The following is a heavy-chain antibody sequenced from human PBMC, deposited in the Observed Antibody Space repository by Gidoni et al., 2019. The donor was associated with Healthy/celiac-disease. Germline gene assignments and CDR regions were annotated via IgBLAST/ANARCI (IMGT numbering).Heavy chain of an antibody. CDR2: ISGSGGST. CDR1: GFTFSSYA. CDR3: AKDDRFFGVVGFDP. V-gene: IGHV3-23*01. J-gene: IGHJ5*02. Sequence: EVQLLESGGGLVQPGGSLILSCASSGFTFSSYAMCWVRQAPGKGLEWVSAISGSGGSTYYADSVKGRFTISRDNSKNTLYLQMNSLRAEDTAVYYCAKDDRFFGVVGFDPWGQGTLVTVSS. D-gene: IGHD3-3*01.